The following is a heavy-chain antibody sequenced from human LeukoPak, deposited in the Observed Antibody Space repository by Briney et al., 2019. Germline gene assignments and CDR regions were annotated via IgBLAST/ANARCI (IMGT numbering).Heavy chain of an antibody. CDR2: IYTSGST. CDR1: GGSISSYY. D-gene: IGHD3-3*01. J-gene: IGHJ6*02. Sequence: PSETLSLTCTVSGGSISSYYWSWIRQPAGKGLEWIGRIYTSGSTNYNPSLKSRVTMSVDTSKNQFSLKLSSVTAADTAVYYCAREDRVNYGFWSGYYYGMDVWGQGTTVTVSS. CDR3: AREDRVNYGFWSGYYYGMDV. V-gene: IGHV4-4*07.